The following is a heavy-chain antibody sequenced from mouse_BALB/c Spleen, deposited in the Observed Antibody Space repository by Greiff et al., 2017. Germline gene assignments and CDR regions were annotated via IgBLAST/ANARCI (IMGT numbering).Heavy chain of an antibody. J-gene: IGHJ4*01. V-gene: IGHV3-6*02. CDR3: ARWAAYAMDY. Sequence: EVKLQESGPGLVKPSQSLSLTCSVTGYSITSGYYWNWIRQFPGNKLEWMGYISYDGSNNYNPSLKNRISITRDTSKNQFFLKLNSVTTEDTATYYCARWAAYAMDYWGQGTSVTVSS. CDR2: ISYDGSN. CDR1: GYSITSGYY.